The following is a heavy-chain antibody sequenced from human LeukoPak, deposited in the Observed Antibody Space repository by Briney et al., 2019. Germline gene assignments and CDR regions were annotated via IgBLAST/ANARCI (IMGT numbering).Heavy chain of an antibody. D-gene: IGHD6-6*01. J-gene: IGHJ4*02. CDR1: GGSISSDGYY. Sequence: SETLSLTCTVSGGSISSDGYYWSWIRQHPGKGLEWIGYIYNSGSTYYSGSTYYNPSLQSRVTISVDTSKNQFSLKLSSVTAADTAVYYCARGPAGVYGNWGQGTLVTVSS. CDR2: IYNSGSTYYSGST. V-gene: IGHV4-31*03. CDR3: ARGPAGVYGN.